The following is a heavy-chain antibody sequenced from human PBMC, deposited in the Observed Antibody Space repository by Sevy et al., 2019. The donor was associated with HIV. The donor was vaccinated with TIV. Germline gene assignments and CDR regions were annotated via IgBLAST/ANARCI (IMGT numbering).Heavy chain of an antibody. V-gene: IGHV1-69*13. CDR1: GGTFSSYA. Sequence: ASVKVSCKASGGTFSSYAISWVRQAPGQGLEWMGGIIPIFGKANYAQKFQGRVTITADESTSTAYMELSSLRSEVTAVYYGARVQQERYDYVWGSYYFDYWGQGTLVTVSS. CDR3: ARVQQERYDYVWGSYYFDY. D-gene: IGHD3-16*01. CDR2: IIPIFGKA. J-gene: IGHJ4*02.